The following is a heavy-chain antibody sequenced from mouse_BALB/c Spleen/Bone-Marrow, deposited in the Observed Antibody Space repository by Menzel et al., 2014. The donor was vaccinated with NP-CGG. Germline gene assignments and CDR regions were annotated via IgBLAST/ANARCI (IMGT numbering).Heavy chain of an antibody. V-gene: IGHV1-19*01. CDR3: ARSWNYYSMDY. Sequence: EVQLQQSGPELVKPGASVKVSCKASGYTFTDYYMDWVKLSHGESFEWIGRVNPHNGGTNYNQKFKGRATLTVDKSSSTAYMELSSLTSEDSAVYYCARSWNYYSMDYWGQGTSVTVSS. J-gene: IGHJ4*01. CDR1: GYTFTDYY. CDR2: VNPHNGGT.